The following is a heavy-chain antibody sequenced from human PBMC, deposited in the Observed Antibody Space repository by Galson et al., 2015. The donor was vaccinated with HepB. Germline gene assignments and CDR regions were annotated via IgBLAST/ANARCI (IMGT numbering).Heavy chain of an antibody. V-gene: IGHV3-7*01. CDR3: ARSNSGAFDI. Sequence: SLRLSCAASGFIFSTYRMSWVRQAPGKGLEWVANIKSDGSDKKYVDSVKGRFTISRDNTESSLYLQMNSLKAEDTAVYYCARSNSGAFDIWGQGTLVTVSS. J-gene: IGHJ3*02. D-gene: IGHD1-1*01. CDR1: GFIFSTYR. CDR2: IKSDGSDK.